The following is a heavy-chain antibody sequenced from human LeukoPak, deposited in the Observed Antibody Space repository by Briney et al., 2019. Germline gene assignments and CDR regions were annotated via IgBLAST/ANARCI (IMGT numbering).Heavy chain of an antibody. J-gene: IGHJ3*02. D-gene: IGHD3-10*01. CDR3: ARERRILLWFGELNLSQYDAFDI. CDR2: ISYDGSNK. V-gene: IGHV3-30-3*01. Sequence: GGSLRLSCAASGFTFSSYAMHWVRQAPGKGLEWVAVISYDGSNKYYADSVKGRFTISRDNSKNTLYLQVNSLRAEDTAVYYCARERRILLWFGELNLSQYDAFDIWGQGTMVTVSS. CDR1: GFTFSSYA.